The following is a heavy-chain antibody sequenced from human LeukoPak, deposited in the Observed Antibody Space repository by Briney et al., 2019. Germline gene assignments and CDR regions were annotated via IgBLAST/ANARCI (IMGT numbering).Heavy chain of an antibody. J-gene: IGHJ3*02. CDR1: GFTFSSYA. CDR2: ISGGASNT. D-gene: IGHD3-22*01. V-gene: IGHV3-23*01. CDR3: AKGVTMIVVVMGAFDI. Sequence: GGSLRLSCAASGFTFSSYAINWVRQAPGKGLEWVSAISGGASNTYYADSVKGRFTISRDNSKNTLYLQMNSLRAEDTAVYYCAKGVTMIVVVMGAFDIWGQGTMVTVSS.